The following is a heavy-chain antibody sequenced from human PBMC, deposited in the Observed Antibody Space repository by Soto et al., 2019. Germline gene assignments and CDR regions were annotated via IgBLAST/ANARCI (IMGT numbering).Heavy chain of an antibody. CDR3: ARGGPLNCICTSCYDMAPTYYGMDG. J-gene: IGHJ6*02. CDR1: GGSISSGDYY. CDR2: IYYSGST. D-gene: IGHD2-2*01. Sequence: PSETLSLTCTVSGGSISSGDYYWSWIRQPPGKGLEWIGYIYYSGSTYYNPSLKSRVTISVDTSKNQFSLKLSSVTAADTDVYYCARGGPLNCICTSCYDMAPTYYGMDGWGQGTTVTVSS. V-gene: IGHV4-30-4*01.